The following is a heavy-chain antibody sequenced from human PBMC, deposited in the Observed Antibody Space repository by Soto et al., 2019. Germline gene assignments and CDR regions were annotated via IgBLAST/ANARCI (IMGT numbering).Heavy chain of an antibody. CDR1: GFAFSDYY. CDR3: ARATQYSGTYYVYFQH. V-gene: IGHV3-11*01. J-gene: IGHJ1*01. D-gene: IGHD1-26*01. Sequence: QAQLVESGETSVKPGGSLRLSCAASGFAFSDYYMNWIRQAPGKGLEWISYISPSGRTIYYADSVKGRFTVSRDNANNSLFLQLNNLRAEDTAVYYCARATQYSGTYYVYFQHWGLGTLVTVSS. CDR2: ISPSGRTI.